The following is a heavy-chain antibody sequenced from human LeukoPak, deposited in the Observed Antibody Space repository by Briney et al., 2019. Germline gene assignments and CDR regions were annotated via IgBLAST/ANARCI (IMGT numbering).Heavy chain of an antibody. V-gene: IGHV3-21*01. D-gene: IGHD5-12*01. J-gene: IGHJ4*02. CDR2: ISSGSSAI. CDR3: ARGGSVKYSAHGGVDY. CDR1: GFTFTTYS. Sequence: GGSLRLSCEASGFTFTTYSMTWVRQAPGKGLEWVSIISSGSSAIFSADALKGRFTISRDDAKNLLYLDMNSLRAEDTAVYYCARGGSVKYSAHGGVDYWGQGTRVTVSS.